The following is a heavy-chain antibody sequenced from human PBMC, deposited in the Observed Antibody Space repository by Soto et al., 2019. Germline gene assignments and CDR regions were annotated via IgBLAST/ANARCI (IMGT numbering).Heavy chain of an antibody. Sequence: QVQLVESGGGVVQPGRSLRLSCAASGFTFSRFARHWVRQAPGMRLEWVAAVSYDGSDKYYADSVKGRFTPSRDNSKNTLYLQMNSLRGDDTAVYYCARDYRRALDYWGQGTPVTVSS. J-gene: IGHJ4*02. CDR2: VSYDGSDK. CDR1: GFTFSRFA. V-gene: IGHV3-30-3*01. D-gene: IGHD3-16*02. CDR3: ARDYRRALDY.